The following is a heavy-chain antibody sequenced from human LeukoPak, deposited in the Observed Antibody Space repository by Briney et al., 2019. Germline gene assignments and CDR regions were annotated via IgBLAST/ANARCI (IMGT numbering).Heavy chain of an antibody. CDR1: GCTFSSYG. CDR2: ISYDGSNK. D-gene: IGHD3-3*01. Sequence: GGSLRLSCAASGCTFSSYGMHWVRQAPGKGQEWVAVISYDGSNKYYADSVKGRFTISRDNSKNTLYLQMDSLRAEDTAVYYCARATSYDFWYFDYWGQGTLVTVSS. J-gene: IGHJ4*02. CDR3: ARATSYDFWYFDY. V-gene: IGHV3-30*03.